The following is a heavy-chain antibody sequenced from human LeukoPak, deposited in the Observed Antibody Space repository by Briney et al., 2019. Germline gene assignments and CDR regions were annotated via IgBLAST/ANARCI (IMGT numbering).Heavy chain of an antibody. V-gene: IGHV4-4*07. CDR2: IYSSGST. CDR3: ARDCSGGSCYNYYYYGMDV. D-gene: IGHD2-15*01. CDR1: GGSISSYY. Sequence: PETLSLTCTVAGGSISSYYWSWIRQPAGKGLEWIGRIYSSGSTNYNPSLMSRVTISVDTSKNQFSLKLSSVTAADTAVYYCARDCSGGSCYNYYYYGMDVWGQGTTVTVSS. J-gene: IGHJ6*02.